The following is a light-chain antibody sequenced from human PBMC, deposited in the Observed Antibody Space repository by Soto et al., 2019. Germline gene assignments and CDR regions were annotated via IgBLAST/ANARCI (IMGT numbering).Light chain of an antibody. CDR2: ATS. V-gene: IGKV1-27*01. Sequence: DIQMTQSPSSLSASVGDRVIITCRASQGISNYLAWYQQKPGKVPKLLIYATSTLQLGVPSRFSGSGSGTDFTLINSSLQPEDVATYYCQKYDSPPLSTFGPGTKVDIK. CDR1: QGISNY. CDR3: QKYDSPPLST. J-gene: IGKJ3*01.